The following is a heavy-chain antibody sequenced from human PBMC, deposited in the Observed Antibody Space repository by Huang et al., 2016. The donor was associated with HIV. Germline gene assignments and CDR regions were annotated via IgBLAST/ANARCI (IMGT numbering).Heavy chain of an antibody. CDR2: ITYDGGNE. Sequence: QVHLVESGGGVVQPGGSLRLSCAASGFIFRSYGMHWVRQAPGKGPEWVGVITYDGGNEDYTDSVGGRFTISRDNSKNTMYLQMDSLRAEDTAVYYCAKDQGSGWFGIDYWGQGNLVTVSS. CDR3: AKDQGSGWFGIDY. CDR1: GFIFRSYG. J-gene: IGHJ4*02. V-gene: IGHV3-30*18. D-gene: IGHD6-19*01.